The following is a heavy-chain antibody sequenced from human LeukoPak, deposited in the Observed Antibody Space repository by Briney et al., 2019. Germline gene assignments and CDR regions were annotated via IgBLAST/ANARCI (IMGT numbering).Heavy chain of an antibody. CDR3: TSTGYSGHDPLHY. Sequence: GASVTVSCMASGYTFTKYGISWVRQPPGQGLEWMEWISPYNGNTKYAQTLQGTVTMTTDTSTSTAYMELRSLRSDDTAVYYCTSTGYSGHDPLHYWGRGALVTVSS. V-gene: IGHV1-18*01. CDR2: ISPYNGNT. D-gene: IGHD5-12*01. J-gene: IGHJ4*02. CDR1: GYTFTKYG.